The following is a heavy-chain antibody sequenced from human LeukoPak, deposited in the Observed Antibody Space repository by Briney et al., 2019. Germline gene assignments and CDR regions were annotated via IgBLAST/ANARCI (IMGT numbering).Heavy chain of an antibody. V-gene: IGHV3-74*01. CDR3: TTIYGGSVDY. J-gene: IGHJ4*02. Sequence: PGGSLRLSCAASGFTFSSYWMHWVRQAPGKGLVWVSRINTDGSSTSYADSVKGRFTISRDNARNTLYLQMNSLRAEDTAVYYCTTIYGGSVDYWGQGTLVTVSS. CDR1: GFTFSSYW. CDR2: INTDGSST. D-gene: IGHD5-12*01.